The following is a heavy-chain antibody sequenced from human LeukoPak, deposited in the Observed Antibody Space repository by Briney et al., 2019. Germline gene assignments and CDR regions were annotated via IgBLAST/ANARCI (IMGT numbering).Heavy chain of an antibody. D-gene: IGHD1/OR15-1a*01. V-gene: IGHV3-30-3*01. J-gene: IGHJ6*03. CDR3: ARDKNKNYYYMDV. CDR2: ISYDGSNK. Sequence: GRSLRLSCAASGFTFSSYAMHWVRQAPGKGLEWVAVISYDGSNKYYADSVKGRFTISRDNSKNTLYLQMNSLRAEDTAVYYCARDKNKNYYYMDVWGKGTTVTVSS. CDR1: GFTFSSYA.